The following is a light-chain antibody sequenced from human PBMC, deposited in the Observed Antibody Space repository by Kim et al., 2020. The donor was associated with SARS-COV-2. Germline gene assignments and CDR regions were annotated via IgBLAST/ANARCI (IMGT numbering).Light chain of an antibody. Sequence: ASVGDRVTITCRASQGISNYLAWYQQKPGKVPKLLIYAASTLQSGVPSRFSGSGSGTDFTLTISSLQPEDVATYYCQMYNSASWTFGQGTKVDIK. CDR3: QMYNSASWT. CDR2: AAS. J-gene: IGKJ1*01. CDR1: QGISNY. V-gene: IGKV1-27*01.